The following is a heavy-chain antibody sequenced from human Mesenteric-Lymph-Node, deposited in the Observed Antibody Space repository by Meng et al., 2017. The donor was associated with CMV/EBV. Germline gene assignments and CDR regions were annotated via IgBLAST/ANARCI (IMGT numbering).Heavy chain of an antibody. CDR2: INPSGGST. J-gene: IGHJ4*02. CDR1: GGTFRSLA. Sequence: ASVKVSCKASGGTFRSLAITWVRQAPGQGLEWMGIINPSGGSTSYAQKFQGRVTMTRDTSTSTVYMELSSLRSEDTAVYYCAVHSSSSSVWGQGTLVTVSS. CDR3: AVHSSSSSV. D-gene: IGHD6-6*01. V-gene: IGHV1-46*01.